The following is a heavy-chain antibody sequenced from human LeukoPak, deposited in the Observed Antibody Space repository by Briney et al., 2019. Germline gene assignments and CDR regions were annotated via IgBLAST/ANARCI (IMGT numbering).Heavy chain of an antibody. CDR1: GFTFSSYG. D-gene: IGHD3-9*01. CDR3: ARGQYYDILTGYYPWNY. V-gene: IGHV3-33*01. J-gene: IGHJ4*02. CDR2: IWYDGSNK. Sequence: GGSLRLSCAASGFTFSSYGMHWVRQAPGKGLEWVAVIWYDGSNKYYADSVKGRFTISRDNAKNSLYLQMNSLRAEDTAVYYCARGQYYDILTGYYPWNYWGQGTLVTVSS.